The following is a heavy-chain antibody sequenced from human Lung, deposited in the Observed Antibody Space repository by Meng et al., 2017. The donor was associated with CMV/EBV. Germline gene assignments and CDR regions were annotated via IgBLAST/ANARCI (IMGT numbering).Heavy chain of an antibody. D-gene: IGHD2-2*02. J-gene: IGHJ6*02. CDR3: ARELGYCSSTSCYTYYYYGMAV. Sequence: SETXSLXXAVYGGSFSGYYWSWIRQPPGKGLEWIGEINHSGSTNYNPSLKSRVTISVDTSKNQFSLKLSSVTAADTAVYYCARELGYCSSTSCYTYYYYGMAVGGQGTTVXVSS. V-gene: IGHV4-34*01. CDR2: INHSGST. CDR1: GGSFSGYY.